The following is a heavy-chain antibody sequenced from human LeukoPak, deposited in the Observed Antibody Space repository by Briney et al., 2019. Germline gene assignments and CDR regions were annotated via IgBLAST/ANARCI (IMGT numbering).Heavy chain of an antibody. Sequence: GGSLRLSCAASGFTFSSYAMSWVRQAPGKGLEWVSAISGSGGSTYYADSVKGRFTISRDNSKNTLYVQMNSLRAEDTAVYYCAKGRFDGSGSSWDYYFNYWGQGTLVTVSS. J-gene: IGHJ4*02. V-gene: IGHV3-23*01. D-gene: IGHD3-10*01. CDR1: GFTFSSYA. CDR2: ISGSGGST. CDR3: AKGRFDGSGSSWDYYFNY.